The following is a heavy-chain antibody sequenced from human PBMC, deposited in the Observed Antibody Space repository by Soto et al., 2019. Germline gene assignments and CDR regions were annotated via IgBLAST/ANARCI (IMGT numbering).Heavy chain of an antibody. Sequence: SETLSLTCTVSGGSISSGGYYWSWIRQHPGKGLEWIGYIYYSGSTYYNPSLKSRVTISVDTSKNQFSLKLSSVTAADTAVYYCARAGFCSGGSCYWGYYYYGMDVWGQGTTVTVSS. V-gene: IGHV4-31*03. D-gene: IGHD2-15*01. J-gene: IGHJ6*02. CDR2: IYYSGST. CDR3: ARAGFCSGGSCYWGYYYYGMDV. CDR1: GGSISSGGYY.